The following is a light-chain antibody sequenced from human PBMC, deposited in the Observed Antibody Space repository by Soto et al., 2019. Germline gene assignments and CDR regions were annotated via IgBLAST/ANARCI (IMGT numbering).Light chain of an antibody. CDR2: GAS. V-gene: IGKV3-15*01. CDR3: QQYNNWPLT. J-gene: IGKJ5*01. Sequence: ENVLTQSPGTLSLSPGERATLSCRASQSVSSDYLAWYQQKPGQAPRLLIYGASSRATGIPVRFSGSGSGTEFTLTISSLQSEDFAVYYCQQYNNWPLTFGQGTRLEIK. CDR1: QSVSSD.